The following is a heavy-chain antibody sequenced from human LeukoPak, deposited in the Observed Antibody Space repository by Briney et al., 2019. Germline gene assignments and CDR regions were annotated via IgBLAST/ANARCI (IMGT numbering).Heavy chain of an antibody. D-gene: IGHD1-14*01. CDR1: GFTFGKYW. CDR3: ARGANQIDY. J-gene: IGHJ4*02. CDR2: IKLDGSEK. Sequence: GGSLRLSCVASGFTFGKYWMSWVRQAPGKGLEWVANIKLDGSEKNYVDSVKGRFTISRDNTKNSLYLQMNSLRAEDTAVYYCARGANQIDYWGQGTLVTVSS. V-gene: IGHV3-7*01.